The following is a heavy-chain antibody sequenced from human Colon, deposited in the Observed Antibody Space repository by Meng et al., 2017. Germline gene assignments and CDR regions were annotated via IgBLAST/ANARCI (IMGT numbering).Heavy chain of an antibody. CDR2: ITPYNGNA. CDR1: GYSFTTYD. V-gene: IGHV1-18*01. J-gene: IGHJ5*02. Sequence: QVRLVQLGGGVKKPGSSGTVSCKTSGYSFTTYDIGWVRQAPGQGLEWVGSITPYNGNAKSSQKFQGRVTMTTDTSTSTAYLELRSLRSDDTAVYFCARDRLNYWFDPWGQGTLVTVSS. D-gene: IGHD5-24*01. CDR3: ARDRLNYWFDP.